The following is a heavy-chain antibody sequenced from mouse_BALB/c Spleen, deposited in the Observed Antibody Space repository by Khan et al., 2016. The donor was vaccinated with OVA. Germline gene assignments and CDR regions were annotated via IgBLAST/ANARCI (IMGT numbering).Heavy chain of an antibody. V-gene: IGHV9-3-1*01. Sequence: QIQLVQSGPELKKPGETVKISCKASGYTFTNYGMNWVKQAPGKGLKWMGWINTYTGEPTYAADFKGRFAFSLETSASTTSLQLNNLKNEDTAKYFCARKKPYWYFDLWGAGTTVTVSS. CDR2: INTYTGEP. CDR3: ARKKPYWYFDL. CDR1: GYTFTNYG. J-gene: IGHJ1*01.